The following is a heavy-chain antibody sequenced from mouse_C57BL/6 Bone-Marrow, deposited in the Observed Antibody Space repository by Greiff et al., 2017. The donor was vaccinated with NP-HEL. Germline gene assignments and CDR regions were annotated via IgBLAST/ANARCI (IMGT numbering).Heavy chain of an antibody. V-gene: IGHV1-78*01. CDR2: IYPRDGST. CDR1: GYTFTDHT. J-gene: IGHJ4*01. CDR3: ARSRYYGSSYTPYYAMDY. Sequence: VKLMESDAELVKPGASVKISCKVSGYTFTDHTIHWMKQRPEQGLEWIGYIYPRDGSTKYNEKFKGKATLTADKSSSTAYMQLNSLTSEDSAVYFCARSRYYGSSYTPYYAMDYWGQGTSVTVSS. D-gene: IGHD1-1*01.